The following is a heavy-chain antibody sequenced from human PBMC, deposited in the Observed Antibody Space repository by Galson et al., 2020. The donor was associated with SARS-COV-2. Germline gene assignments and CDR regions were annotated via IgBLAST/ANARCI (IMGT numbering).Heavy chain of an antibody. D-gene: IGHD2-8*02. Sequence: SQTLSLTCAISGDSVSSNSAAWNWIRQSPLRGLQWLGRTYYGSTWFNDYAPSVKSQITINADTSKNQFSLQLNSVTPEDTAVYYCARERIYSSGSLNWFDPWGQGTLVTVSS. CDR3: ARERIYSSGSLNWFDP. J-gene: IGHJ5*02. CDR1: GDSVSSNSAA. CDR2: TYYGSTWFN. V-gene: IGHV6-1*01.